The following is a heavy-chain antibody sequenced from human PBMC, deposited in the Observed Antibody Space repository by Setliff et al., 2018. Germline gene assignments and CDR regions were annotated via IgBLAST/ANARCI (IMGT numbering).Heavy chain of an antibody. J-gene: IGHJ6*02. CDR3: ARDRGQVTVNNRYGFYYYGMDV. Sequence: GGSLRLSCVASGYTFSSYAIHWVRQAPGKGLEWVALISWDGTKTRYADSVRGRFTISRDNSKNTVYLRMNALRAEDTGLYYCARDRGQVTVNNRYGFYYYGMDVWGQGTTVTV. D-gene: IGHD3-16*02. V-gene: IGHV3-30*03. CDR2: ISWDGTKT. CDR1: GYTFSSYA.